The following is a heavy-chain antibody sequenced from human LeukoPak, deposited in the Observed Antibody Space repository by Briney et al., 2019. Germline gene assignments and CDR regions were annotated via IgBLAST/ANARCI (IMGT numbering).Heavy chain of an antibody. CDR2: INAGNGNT. Sequence: VXXSCKASGYTFTSYAMHWVRQAPGQRLEWMGWINAGNGNTKYSQKFQGRVTITRDTSTSTAYIELSSLRSEDTAVYYCARDRYCSSTSCYTRNWFDPWGQGTLVTVSS. CDR3: ARDRYCSSTSCYTRNWFDP. J-gene: IGHJ5*02. V-gene: IGHV1-3*01. D-gene: IGHD2-2*02. CDR1: GYTFTSYA.